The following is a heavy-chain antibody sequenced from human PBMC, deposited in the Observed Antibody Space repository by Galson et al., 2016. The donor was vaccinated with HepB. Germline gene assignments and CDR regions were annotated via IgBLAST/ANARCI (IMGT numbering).Heavy chain of an antibody. Sequence: PALVKPTQTLTLTCNFSGFSLRTNGMRVNWIRQRPGKALEWLARIDSDDDKFYKTSLKTRPTVSKDTSKNQVVLTMTNMDPVDTATYYCARMHWPLTTGAFDYWGPGALVTVSS. D-gene: IGHD4-11*01. J-gene: IGHJ4*02. CDR3: ARMHWPLTTGAFDY. V-gene: IGHV2-70*04. CDR2: IDSDDDK. CDR1: GFSLRTNGMR.